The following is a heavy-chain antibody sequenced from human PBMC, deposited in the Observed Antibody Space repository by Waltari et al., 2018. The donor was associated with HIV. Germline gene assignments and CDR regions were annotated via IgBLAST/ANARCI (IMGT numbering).Heavy chain of an antibody. Sequence: VQLQESGPGLVKPSETLSLTCTVSGGSISSYYWSWIRQPPGKGLEWIGYIYYSGSTNYNPSLKSRVTISVDTSKNQFSLKLSSVTAADTAVYYCARDDYSNDYYYGMDVWGQGTTVTVSS. CDR2: IYYSGST. CDR1: GGSISSYY. D-gene: IGHD4-4*01. CDR3: ARDDYSNDYYYGMDV. V-gene: IGHV4-59*01. J-gene: IGHJ6*02.